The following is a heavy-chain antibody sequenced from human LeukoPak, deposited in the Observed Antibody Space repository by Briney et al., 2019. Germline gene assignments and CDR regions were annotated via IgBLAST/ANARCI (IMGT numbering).Heavy chain of an antibody. CDR2: ISAYNGNT. D-gene: IGHD3-22*01. CDR3: ARVRGYYYDSGGYYSGFPDY. Sequence: GASVKVSCKASGYTFTSYGISWVRQAPGQGLEWMGWISAYNGNTNYAQKLQGRVTMTTDTSTSTAYMELRSLRSDDTAVYYCARVRGYYYDSGGYYSGFPDYWGQGTLVTVSS. J-gene: IGHJ4*02. CDR1: GYTFTSYG. V-gene: IGHV1-18*01.